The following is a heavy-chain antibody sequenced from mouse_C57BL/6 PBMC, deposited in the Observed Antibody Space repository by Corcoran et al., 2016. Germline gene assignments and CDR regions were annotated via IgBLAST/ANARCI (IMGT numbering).Heavy chain of an antibody. V-gene: IGHV1-80*01. CDR3: ARHYGSSYPEWYFDV. CDR1: GYAFSSYW. Sequence: QVQLQQSGAELVKPGASVKISCKASGYAFSSYWMNWVKQRPGKGLEWIGQIYPGDGDTNYNGKFKGKATLTADKSSSTAYMQLSSLTSEDSAVYFCARHYGSSYPEWYFDVWGTGTTVTVSS. D-gene: IGHD1-1*01. CDR2: IYPGDGDT. J-gene: IGHJ1*03.